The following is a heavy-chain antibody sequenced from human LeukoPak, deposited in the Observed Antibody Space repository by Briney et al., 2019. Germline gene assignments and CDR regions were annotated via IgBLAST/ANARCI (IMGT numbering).Heavy chain of an antibody. D-gene: IGHD5-18*01. Sequence: PGGSLRLSCAASGFTFNSHYMTWVRQAPGKGLEWVANIKQDGSEKNYVDFVKGRFTISRDNAKKSLYLQMNSLRAEDTAVYYCARDKGYSFYNAFDIWGQGTMVTVSS. J-gene: IGHJ3*02. V-gene: IGHV3-7*01. CDR1: GFTFNSHY. CDR2: IKQDGSEK. CDR3: ARDKGYSFYNAFDI.